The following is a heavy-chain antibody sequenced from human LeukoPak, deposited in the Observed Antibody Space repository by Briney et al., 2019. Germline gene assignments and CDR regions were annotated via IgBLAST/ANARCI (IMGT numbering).Heavy chain of an antibody. CDR2: IYPGDSDT. V-gene: IGHV5-51*01. D-gene: IGHD4-17*01. Sequence: GESLKISCKGSGYSFTSYWIGWVRQMPGKGLEWMGIIYPGDSDTRYSPSFQGQVTISADKSISTAYLQWSSLKASDTAMYYCARRGTVTTRGGYYGMDVWGQGTTVTVSS. J-gene: IGHJ6*02. CDR3: ARRGTVTTRGGYYGMDV. CDR1: GYSFTSYW.